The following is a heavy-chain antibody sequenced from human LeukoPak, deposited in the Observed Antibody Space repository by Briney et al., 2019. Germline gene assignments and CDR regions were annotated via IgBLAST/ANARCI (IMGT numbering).Heavy chain of an antibody. D-gene: IGHD6-19*01. CDR2: IYYSGST. V-gene: IGHV4-39*07. J-gene: IGHJ4*02. CDR1: GGSISSSSYY. Sequence: SETLSLTCTVSGGSISSSSYYWGWIRQPPGKGLEWIGSIYYSGSTYYNPSLKSRVTISLDTSKSQFSLKLSSVTAADTAVYYCARDNQWLALADYWGQGTLVTVSS. CDR3: ARDNQWLALADY.